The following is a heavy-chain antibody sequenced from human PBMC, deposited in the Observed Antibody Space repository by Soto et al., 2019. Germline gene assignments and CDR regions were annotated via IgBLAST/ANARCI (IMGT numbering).Heavy chain of an antibody. J-gene: IGHJ4*02. CDR2: SYYSGST. CDR1: GGSISSYY. Sequence: QVQLQESGPGLVKPSETLSLTCTVSGGSISSYYWSWIRQPPGKGLEWIGSSYYSGSTNYTPSLTSXVXIXXDTSKNPFSLKLSSVPAADTAVYYCARRWGYTFDYWGQGTLVTVSS. V-gene: IGHV4-59*08. D-gene: IGHD5-12*01. CDR3: ARRWGYTFDY.